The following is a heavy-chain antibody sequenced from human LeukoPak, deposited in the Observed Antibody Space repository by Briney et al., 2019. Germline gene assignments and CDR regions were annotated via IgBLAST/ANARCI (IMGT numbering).Heavy chain of an antibody. V-gene: IGHV3-30-3*01. CDR2: ISYDGSNK. CDR3: ARPTIFGVVIQSPFDY. CDR1: GFTFSSYA. J-gene: IGHJ4*02. Sequence: PGRSLRLSCAASGFTFSSYAMHWDRQAPGKGLEWVAVISYDGSNKYYADSVKGRFTITRDNSKNTLYLQMNSLRAEDTAVYYCARPTIFGVVIQSPFDYWGQGTLVTVSS. D-gene: IGHD3-3*01.